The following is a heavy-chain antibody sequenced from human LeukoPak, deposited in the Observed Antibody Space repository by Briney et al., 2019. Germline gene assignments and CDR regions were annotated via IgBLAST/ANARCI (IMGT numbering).Heavy chain of an antibody. D-gene: IGHD3-3*01. CDR1: GGSISSYH. CDR2: TYKSGST. J-gene: IGHJ3*02. Sequence: KPSETLSLPCPVPGGSISSYHWSLIRQPPGKGLEWIGDTYKSGSTHYNPSLKRRVTISVDTSKNQFSPKLTSLTAADTAVYYCAGGIFGVLINAFHIWGQGTMVTVSS. CDR3: AGGIFGVLINAFHI. V-gene: IGHV4-59*01.